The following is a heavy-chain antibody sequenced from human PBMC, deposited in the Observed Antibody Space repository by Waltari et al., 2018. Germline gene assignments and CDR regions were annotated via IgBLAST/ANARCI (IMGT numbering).Heavy chain of an antibody. J-gene: IGHJ6*02. CDR3: AREVGRRFRELFYGMDV. CDR1: GYTFTSYA. Sequence: QVQLVQSGSELKKPGASVKVSCKASGYTFTSYAMNWVRPATGQGLEWMGWINTNTGNPTYAQGFTGRFVFSLDTSVSTAYLQISSLKAEDTAVYYCAREVGRRFRELFYGMDVWGQGTTVTVSS. CDR2: INTNTGNP. D-gene: IGHD3-10*01. V-gene: IGHV7-4-1*02.